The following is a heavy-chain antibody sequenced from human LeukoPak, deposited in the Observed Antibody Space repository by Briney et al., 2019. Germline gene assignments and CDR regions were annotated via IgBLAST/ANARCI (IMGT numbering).Heavy chain of an antibody. CDR1: GFTFSRYG. Sequence: GGSLRLSCAASGFTFSRYGMHWVRQAPGKGLEWVANIKQDGSEKYYVDSVKGRFTISRDNAKNSLYLQMNSLRAEDTAVYYCARGKGIAAAGPLFFDYWGQGTLVTVSS. CDR3: ARGKGIAAAGPLFFDY. D-gene: IGHD6-13*01. CDR2: IKQDGSEK. V-gene: IGHV3-7*03. J-gene: IGHJ4*02.